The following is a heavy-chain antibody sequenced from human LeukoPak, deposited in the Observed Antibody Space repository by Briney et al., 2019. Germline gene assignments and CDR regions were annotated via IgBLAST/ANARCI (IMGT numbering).Heavy chain of an antibody. D-gene: IGHD2-15*01. J-gene: IGHJ4*02. Sequence: GGSLRLSCVGSGFTFNRNWLNWVRQAPGKGLEWVSAISNNGGYTYYADSVQGRFTISRDNSKSTLCLQMNSLRAEDTAVYYCAKQLGYCSDGSCYFPYWGQGTLVTVSS. CDR1: GFTFNRNW. CDR2: ISNNGGYT. V-gene: IGHV3-23*01. CDR3: AKQLGYCSDGSCYFPY.